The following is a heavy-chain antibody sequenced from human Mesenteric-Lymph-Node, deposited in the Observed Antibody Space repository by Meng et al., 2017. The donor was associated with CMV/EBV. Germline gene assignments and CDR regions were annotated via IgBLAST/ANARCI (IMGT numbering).Heavy chain of an antibody. J-gene: IGHJ3*01. Sequence: GGSLRLSCAASRFSFSGYGMHWVRQAPGKGLEWVAFIYYDGSKKSYADSVKGRFTISRDNSKSTLFLQMDSLRAEDTAVYYCAKDPSRNFDTFDLWGQGTKVT. CDR3: AKDPSRNFDTFDL. CDR2: IYYDGSKK. V-gene: IGHV3-30*02. D-gene: IGHD1-7*01. CDR1: RFSFSGYG.